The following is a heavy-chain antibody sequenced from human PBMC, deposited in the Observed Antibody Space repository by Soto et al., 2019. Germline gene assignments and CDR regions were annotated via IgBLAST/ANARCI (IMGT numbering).Heavy chain of an antibody. Sequence: GGSLRLSCEASGFAFSDYYMSWLRQAPGKGLEWISYISTSSSYRNYAASVEGRFTVSRDDAKNSLFLQMNSLRAEDTAVYYCARGDLTGYSHLHYYDYGMDVWGQGTTVTVSS. J-gene: IGHJ6*02. CDR2: ISTSSSYR. V-gene: IGHV3-11*05. CDR3: ARGDLTGYSHLHYYDYGMDV. CDR1: GFAFSDYY. D-gene: IGHD3-9*01.